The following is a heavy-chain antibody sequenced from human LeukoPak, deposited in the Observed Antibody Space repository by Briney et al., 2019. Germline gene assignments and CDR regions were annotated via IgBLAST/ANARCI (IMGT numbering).Heavy chain of an antibody. J-gene: IGHJ4*02. CDR2: IYYSGST. Sequence: SQTLSLTCTVSGGSISSGGYSWSWIRQHPGKGLEWIGYIYYSGSTNYNPSLKSRVTISVDTSKNQFSLKLSSVTAADTAVYYCARGLGSYDPRTEDYFDYWGQGTLVTVSS. CDR3: ARGLGSYDPRTEDYFDY. V-gene: IGHV4-31*03. D-gene: IGHD3-22*01. CDR1: GGSISSGGYS.